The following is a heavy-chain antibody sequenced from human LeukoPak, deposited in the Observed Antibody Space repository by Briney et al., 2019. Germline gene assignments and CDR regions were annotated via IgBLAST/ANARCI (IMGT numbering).Heavy chain of an antibody. Sequence: PSGTLSLTCAVSGDSISSSNWWSWVRQPPGKGLEWIGEIYHSGSTNYNPSLKSRDTISVDKSKIQFSLKLRSVTAADTAVYYCARPTARLGWFDPWGQGTLVTVSS. D-gene: IGHD6-6*01. CDR2: IYHSGST. V-gene: IGHV4-4*02. CDR3: ARPTARLGWFDP. CDR1: GDSISSSNW. J-gene: IGHJ5*02.